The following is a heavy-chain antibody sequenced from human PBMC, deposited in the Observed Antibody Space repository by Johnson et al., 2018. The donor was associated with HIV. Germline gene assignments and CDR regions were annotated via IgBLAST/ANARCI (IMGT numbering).Heavy chain of an antibody. CDR2: IKQDGSDK. CDR3: ARDGSGSSPVDAFDI. CDR1: GFTFSSYW. Sequence: VQLVESGGGEVRPGGSLRLACAASGFTFSSYWMSWVRQAPGKGLEWVAYIKQDGSDKYYVDSVKGRFTISRDNSKHLLYLQMNSLRAEETAVYYLARDGSGSSPVDAFDIWGQGTMVTVSS. V-gene: IGHV3-7*05. D-gene: IGHD1-26*01. J-gene: IGHJ3*02.